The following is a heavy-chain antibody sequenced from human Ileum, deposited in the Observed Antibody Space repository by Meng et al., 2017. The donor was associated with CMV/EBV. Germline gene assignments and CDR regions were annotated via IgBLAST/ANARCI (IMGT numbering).Heavy chain of an antibody. Sequence: GGSLRLSCAASGFTFDDYGMSWVRQAPGKGLEWVSGINWNGGSTGYADSVKGRFTISRDNAKNSLYLQMNSLRAEDTALYYCARVGDSPYYYYGMDVWGQGTTVTVSS. CDR2: INWNGGST. J-gene: IGHJ6*02. CDR3: ARVGDSPYYYYGMDV. V-gene: IGHV3-20*04. D-gene: IGHD3-10*01. CDR1: GFTFDDYG.